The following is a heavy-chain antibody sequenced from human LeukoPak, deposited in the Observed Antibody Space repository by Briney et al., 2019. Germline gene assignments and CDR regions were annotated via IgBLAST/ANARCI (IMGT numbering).Heavy chain of an antibody. CDR1: GGTFSSYA. D-gene: IGHD3-22*01. CDR2: IIPIFGTA. J-gene: IGHJ4*02. CDR3: ARDPYDSSSYYYSYFDY. V-gene: IGHV1-69*06. Sequence: GASVKVSCKASGGTFSSYAISWVRQAPGQGLEWMGGIIPIFGTANYAQKFQGRVTITADKSTSTAYMELSRLRSDDTAVYYCARDPYDSSSYYYSYFDYWGQGTLVTVSS.